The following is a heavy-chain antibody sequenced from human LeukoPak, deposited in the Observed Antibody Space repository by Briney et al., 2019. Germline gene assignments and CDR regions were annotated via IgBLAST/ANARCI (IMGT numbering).Heavy chain of an antibody. CDR1: GFSFSSYW. CDR2: INTDGSST. CDR3: ARDHYGGNSDY. D-gene: IGHD4-23*01. J-gene: IGHJ4*02. Sequence: PGGSLRLSCAASGFSFSSYWMHWVRQAPGKGLLWVSRINTDGSSTYYADSVKGRFTISRDNAKNTLYLQMNSLSDEDTAVYYCARDHYGGNSDYWGQGTLVTASS. V-gene: IGHV3-74*01.